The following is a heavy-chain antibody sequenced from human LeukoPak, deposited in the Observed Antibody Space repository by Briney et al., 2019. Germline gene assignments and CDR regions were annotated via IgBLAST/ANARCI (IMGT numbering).Heavy chain of an antibody. J-gene: IGHJ4*02. CDR1: GGSFSGYY. D-gene: IGHD5-18*01. CDR2: INHSGST. CDR3: ARVGPAVVTRYDDY. V-gene: IGHV4-34*01. Sequence: SETLSLTCAVYGGSFSGYYWSWIRQPPGKGLEWIGEINHSGSTNYNPSLKSRVTISVDTSKNQFSLKLSSVTAADTAVYYCARVGPAVVTRYDDYWGQGTLVTVSS.